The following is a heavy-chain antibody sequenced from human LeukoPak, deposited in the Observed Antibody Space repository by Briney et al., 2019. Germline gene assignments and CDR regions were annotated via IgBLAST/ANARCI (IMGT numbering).Heavy chain of an antibody. CDR2: IYYSGST. J-gene: IGHJ4*02. Sequence: SETLSLTCTVSGGSISSSSYYWGWIRQPPGKGLEWIGSIYYSGSTYYNPSLKSRVTISVDTSKNQFSLKLSSVTAADTAVYYCATYSGSYKDYWGQGTLVTVSS. D-gene: IGHD1-26*01. CDR3: ATYSGSYKDY. V-gene: IGHV4-39*07. CDR1: GGSISSSSYY.